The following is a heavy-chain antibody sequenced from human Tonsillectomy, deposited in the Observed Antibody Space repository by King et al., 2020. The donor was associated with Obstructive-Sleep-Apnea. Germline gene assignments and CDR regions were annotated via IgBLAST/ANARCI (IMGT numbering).Heavy chain of an antibody. CDR1: GDSISNYY. J-gene: IGHJ4*02. V-gene: IGHV4-59*01. Sequence: QLQESGPGLVKPSETLSLTCVFSGDSISNYYWSWIRQPPGKGLEWIGYIYFSGSTKYNPSLRSRVTISIDPSKKQFSLKLASVTAADTAVYYCASSPFIYDTVYFDYRGQGNLVTVSS. CDR3: ASSPFIYDTVYFDY. CDR2: IYFSGST. D-gene: IGHD3-22*01.